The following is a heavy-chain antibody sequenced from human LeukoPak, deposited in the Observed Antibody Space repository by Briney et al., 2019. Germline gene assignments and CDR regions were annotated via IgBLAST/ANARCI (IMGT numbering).Heavy chain of an antibody. J-gene: IGHJ6*02. V-gene: IGHV3-30-3*01. D-gene: IGHD5-12*01. CDR3: ARDGLQWISDYYYYGMDV. Sequence: GGSLRLSCAASGFTFSSYAMHWVRQAPGKGLEWVAVISYDGSNKYYADSVKGRFTISRDNSKNTLYLQMNSLRAEDTAVYYCARDGLQWISDYYYYGMDVWGQGTTVTVSS. CDR2: ISYDGSNK. CDR1: GFTFSSYA.